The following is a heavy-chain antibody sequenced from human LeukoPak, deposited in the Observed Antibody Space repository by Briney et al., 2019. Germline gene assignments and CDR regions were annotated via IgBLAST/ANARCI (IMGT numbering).Heavy chain of an antibody. Sequence: PGGSLRLSCAASGFTFSSYWMSWVRQAPGKGLEWVANIKQDGSEKYYVDSVKGRFNISRDNAKNSLYLQMNSLRAEDTAVYYCASSRITIFGVVIGPPNYYYYMDVWGKGTTVTVSS. D-gene: IGHD3-3*01. V-gene: IGHV3-7*01. CDR1: GFTFSSYW. CDR2: IKQDGSEK. CDR3: ASSRITIFGVVIGPPNYYYYMDV. J-gene: IGHJ6*03.